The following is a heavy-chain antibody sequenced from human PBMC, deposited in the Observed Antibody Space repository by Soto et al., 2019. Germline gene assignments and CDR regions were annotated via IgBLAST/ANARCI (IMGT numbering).Heavy chain of an antibody. J-gene: IGHJ6*03. CDR3: ARDPSVVATTNYYYYYMDV. CDR2: ISAYNGNT. D-gene: IGHD5-12*01. V-gene: IGHV1-18*01. CDR1: GYTFTSYG. Sequence: AASVKVSCKASGYTFTSYGISWVRQAPGQGLEWMGWISAYNGNTNYAQKLQGRVTMTTDTSTSTAYMELRSLRSDDTAVYYCARDPSVVATTNYYYYYMDVWGKGTTVTVSS.